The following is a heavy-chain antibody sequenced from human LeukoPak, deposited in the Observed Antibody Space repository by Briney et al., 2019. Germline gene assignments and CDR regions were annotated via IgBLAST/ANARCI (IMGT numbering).Heavy chain of an antibody. V-gene: IGHV3-23*01. Sequence: GGSLRLSCAASGFTFSSYAMGWVRQAPGKGLEWVSCISGSGGSTYYADSVKGRFTISRDNSKNTLYLQMNSLRAEDTAVYYCARAIFLGYSSGWSRGGAFDIWGQGTMVTVSS. D-gene: IGHD6-19*01. CDR3: ARAIFLGYSSGWSRGGAFDI. CDR1: GFTFSSYA. J-gene: IGHJ3*02. CDR2: ISGSGGST.